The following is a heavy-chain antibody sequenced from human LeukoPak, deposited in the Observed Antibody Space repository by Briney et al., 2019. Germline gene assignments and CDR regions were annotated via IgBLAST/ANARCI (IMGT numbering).Heavy chain of an antibody. V-gene: IGHV3-64*01. CDR1: GFTFSSYA. CDR2: ISSNGGST. Sequence: GGSLRLSCAASGFTFSSYAMHWVRQAPGKGLEYVSGISSNGGSTYYANPVKGRFTISRDNSKNTLYLQMGSLRAEDIAVYYCARVGASSGWPYYFDSWGQGTLVTVSS. J-gene: IGHJ4*02. CDR3: ARVGASSGWPYYFDS. D-gene: IGHD6-19*01.